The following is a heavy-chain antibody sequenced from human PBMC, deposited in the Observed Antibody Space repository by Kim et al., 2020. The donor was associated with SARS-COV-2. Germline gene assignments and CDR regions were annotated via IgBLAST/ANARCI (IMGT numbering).Heavy chain of an antibody. CDR1: GFTFSSYA. Sequence: GGSLRLSCAASGFTFSSYAMSWVRQAPGKGLEWVSVIYSGGSSTYYADSVKGRFTISRDNSKNTLYLQMNSLRAEDTAVYYCAKWGKRVGDNLNYYGMDVWGQGTTVTVSS. J-gene: IGHJ6*02. CDR3: AKWGKRVGDNLNYYGMDV. V-gene: IGHV3-23*03. D-gene: IGHD3-10*01. CDR2: IYSGGSST.